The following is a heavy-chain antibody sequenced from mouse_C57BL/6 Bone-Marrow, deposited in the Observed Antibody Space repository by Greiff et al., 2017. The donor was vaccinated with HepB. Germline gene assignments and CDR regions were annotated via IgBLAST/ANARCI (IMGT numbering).Heavy chain of an antibody. Sequence: EVQLQQSGAELVRPGSSVKMSCKTSGYTFTSYGITWVKQRPGKGLEWIGYIYIGNGSTEYNEQFKGKATLTSDTSSSTAYMQLSSLTAEDSAIEFCARFVDYGSSTDYYAMDYWGQGTSVTVSS. CDR1: GYTFTSYG. D-gene: IGHD1-1*01. J-gene: IGHJ4*01. CDR2: IYIGNGST. V-gene: IGHV1-58*01. CDR3: ARFVDYGSSTDYYAMDY.